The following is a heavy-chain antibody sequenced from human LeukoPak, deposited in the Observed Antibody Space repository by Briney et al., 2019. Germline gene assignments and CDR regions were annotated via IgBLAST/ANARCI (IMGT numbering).Heavy chain of an antibody. CDR3: AKDSAVARGQYYFDY. CDR1: GFTFSSYG. J-gene: IGHJ4*02. D-gene: IGHD6-19*01. V-gene: IGHV3-33*06. Sequence: GGSLRLSCAASGFTFSSYGMHWVRQAPGKGLEWVAVIWDDGSNKYYADSVKGRFTISRDNSKNTLYLQMNSLRAEDTAVYYCAKDSAVARGQYYFDYWGQGTLVTVSS. CDR2: IWDDGSNK.